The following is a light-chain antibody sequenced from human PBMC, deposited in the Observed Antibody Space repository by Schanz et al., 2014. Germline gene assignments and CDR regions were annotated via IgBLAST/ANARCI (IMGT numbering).Light chain of an antibody. V-gene: IGLV1-44*01. Sequence: QSVLTQPPSASGTPGQTVTISCSGDISNIGSNTVNWYQQLPGTAPKLLIYTNNQRPSGVPDRFSGSKSGNTASLTVSGLQAEDEADYYCSSYAGNSRVFGGGTKLTVL. CDR3: SSYAGNSRV. CDR1: ISNIGSNT. J-gene: IGLJ3*02. CDR2: TNN.